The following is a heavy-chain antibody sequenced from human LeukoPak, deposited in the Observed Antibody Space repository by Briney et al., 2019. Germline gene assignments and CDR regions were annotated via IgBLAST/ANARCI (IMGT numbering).Heavy chain of an antibody. J-gene: IGHJ5*02. Sequence: GGSLRLSCAASGFTFDDYGMSWVRQAPGKGLEWVSGINWNGGSTGYADSVKGRFTISRDNAKNSLYLQMNSLRTEDTALYYCAKDMGLRYFDWSGPGWFDPWGQGTLVTVSS. CDR3: AKDMGLRYFDWSGPGWFDP. CDR2: INWNGGST. CDR1: GFTFDDYG. D-gene: IGHD3-9*01. V-gene: IGHV3-20*04.